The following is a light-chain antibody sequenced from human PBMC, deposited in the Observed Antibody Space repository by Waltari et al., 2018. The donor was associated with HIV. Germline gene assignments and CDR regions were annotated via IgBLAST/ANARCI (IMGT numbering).Light chain of an antibody. CDR2: GTS. CDR1: RNIMKS. Sequence: DIQMTQSPSSLSTPVRDTVTITCRASRNIMKSLAWYQQRAGKPPKVLVYGTSRLQNGVPSRFSGSGSGTVYTLTISSLQPEDSATYYCQQYYDSPPTFGQGTKVEIK. CDR3: QQYYDSPPT. V-gene: IGKV1-NL1*01. J-gene: IGKJ1*01.